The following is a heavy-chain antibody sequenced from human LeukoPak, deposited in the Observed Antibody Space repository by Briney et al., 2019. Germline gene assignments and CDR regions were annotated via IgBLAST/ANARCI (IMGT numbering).Heavy chain of an antibody. CDR1: GFTFSGFG. V-gene: IGHV3-30*02. CDR2: IHTDQTIQ. Sequence: GGSLRLSCAASGFTFSGFGMHWVRQAPGKGLEWVAYIHTDQTIQYYADSVKGRFTISRDNSKNTLYLQMDSLRAEDTAVYYCARIWSGYTHYFDYWGQGTLVTVSS. D-gene: IGHD3-3*01. CDR3: ARIWSGYTHYFDY. J-gene: IGHJ4*02.